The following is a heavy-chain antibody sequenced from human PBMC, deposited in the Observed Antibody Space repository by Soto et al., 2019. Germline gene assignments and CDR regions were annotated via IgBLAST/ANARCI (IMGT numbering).Heavy chain of an antibody. V-gene: IGHV4-4*02. D-gene: IGHD6-19*01. CDR2: IYHSGST. Sequence: QVQLQESGPGLVKPSGTLSLTCAVSGGSISSSNWWSWVRQPPGKGLEWIGEIYHSGSTNYNPSLESRVTLSVDKSKNQFSLKLSSVTAADTAVYYCARVSASYYYGMDVWGHGTTVTVSS. J-gene: IGHJ6*02. CDR1: GGSISSSNW. CDR3: ARVSASYYYGMDV.